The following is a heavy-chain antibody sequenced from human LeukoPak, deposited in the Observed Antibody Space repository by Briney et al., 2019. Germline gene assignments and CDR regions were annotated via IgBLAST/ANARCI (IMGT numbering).Heavy chain of an antibody. J-gene: IGHJ5*02. CDR1: GSSISSYY. CDR2: IYYSGST. D-gene: IGHD5/OR15-5a*01. Sequence: SETLSLTCTVSGSSISSYYWSWIRQPPGKGLEWIGYIYYSGSTNYNPSLKSRVTISVDTSKNQFSLKLSSVTAADTAVYYCARMSGYNWFDPWGQGTLVTVSS. CDR3: ARMSGYNWFDP. V-gene: IGHV4-59*01.